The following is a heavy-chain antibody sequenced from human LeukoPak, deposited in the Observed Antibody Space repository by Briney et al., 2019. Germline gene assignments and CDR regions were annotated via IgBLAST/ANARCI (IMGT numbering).Heavy chain of an antibody. CDR1: GYTFTSYD. V-gene: IGHV1-8*02. Sequence: ASVKVSCKASGYTFTSYDINWVRQATGQGPEWMGWVNPNSGNTGYAQKFQGRVTMTMDPSISTAYMELSSLRSEDTAVYYCARRSDDYDSSAYYHWGQGTLVTVSS. CDR3: ARRSDDYDSSAYYH. CDR2: VNPNSGNT. J-gene: IGHJ4*02. D-gene: IGHD3-22*01.